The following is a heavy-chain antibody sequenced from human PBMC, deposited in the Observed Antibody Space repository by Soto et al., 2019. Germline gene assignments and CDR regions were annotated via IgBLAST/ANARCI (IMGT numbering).Heavy chain of an antibody. CDR1: GYPFIHFH. V-gene: IGHV1-46*01. Sequence: GASVKVSCKASGYPFIHFHIHWVRQAPGEGLEWMGVINPNEHSTTHAQKFQGRVTMSSDTSTSTVYMELSSLRSQDTALYYCARDISDSAGSASFDYWGQGTLVTVSS. CDR3: ARDISDSAGSASFDY. J-gene: IGHJ4*02. D-gene: IGHD2-15*01. CDR2: INPNEHST.